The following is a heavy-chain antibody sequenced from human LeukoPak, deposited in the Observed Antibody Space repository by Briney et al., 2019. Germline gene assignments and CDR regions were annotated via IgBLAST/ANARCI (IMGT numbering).Heavy chain of an antibody. CDR1: HGSISSSSYN. CDR3: ARDRRDALDA. Sequence: RPSETLSLTRTVSHGSISSSSYNWGWIRQSPGKGLEYIGSIHYRGSTNYNPSLKSRLTMLVDTSKNQFSLKLSSVTAADTAMYYCARDRRDALDAWGQGTMVMVSS. CDR2: IHYRGST. V-gene: IGHV4-39*07. J-gene: IGHJ3*01.